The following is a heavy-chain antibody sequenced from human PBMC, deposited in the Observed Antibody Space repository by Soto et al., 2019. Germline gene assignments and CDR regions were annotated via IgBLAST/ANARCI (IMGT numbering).Heavy chain of an antibody. CDR1: GFTFSGYA. CDR2: ISGDGSNQ. J-gene: IGHJ6*02. Sequence: GGSLRLSCAASGFTFSGYALHWVRQAPGKGLEWVAVISGDGSNQYYADSVKGRFTISRDNSKNTLYLQMNSLRAEDTAVYYCARDRYSYYDFWSGSLPYYYYGMDVWGQGTTVTVSS. CDR3: ARDRYSYYDFWSGSLPYYYYGMDV. D-gene: IGHD3-3*01. V-gene: IGHV3-30-3*01.